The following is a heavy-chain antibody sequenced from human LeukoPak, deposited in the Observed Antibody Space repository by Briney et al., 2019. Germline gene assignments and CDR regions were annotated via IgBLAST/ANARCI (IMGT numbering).Heavy chain of an antibody. CDR2: ISASGANR. J-gene: IGHJ4*02. D-gene: IGHD5-18*01. CDR3: AREPRYSYGPFDY. CDR1: GFTFNRYG. V-gene: IGHV3-23*01. Sequence: GGSLRLSCAASGFTFNRYGMSWVRQAPGKGLEWVSGISASGANRYYADSVKGRFTISRDNSRDTLSVQINSLRAEDTAVYYCAREPRYSYGPFDYWGQGTLVTVSS.